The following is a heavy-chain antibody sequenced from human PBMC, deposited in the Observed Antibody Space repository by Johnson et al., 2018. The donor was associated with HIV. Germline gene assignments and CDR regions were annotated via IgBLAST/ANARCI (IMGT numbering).Heavy chain of an antibody. CDR1: GFNFDDYG. D-gene: IGHD1-26*01. CDR3: AKPYSGSPQDAFDI. Sequence: VQLVESGGGVARPGGSLRLSCAASGFNFDDYGMSWVRQAPGKGLEWVSGINWNGGRTGYADSVKGRFTISRDNSKNTLYLQMNSLRAEDTAVYYCAKPYSGSPQDAFDIWGQGTMVTVSS. CDR2: INWNGGRT. J-gene: IGHJ3*02. V-gene: IGHV3-20*04.